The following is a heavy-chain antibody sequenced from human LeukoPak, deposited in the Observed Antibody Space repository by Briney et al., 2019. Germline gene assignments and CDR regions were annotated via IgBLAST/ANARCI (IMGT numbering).Heavy chain of an antibody. J-gene: IGHJ4*02. CDR2: INHSGST. V-gene: IGHV4-34*01. CDR3: AGQIAVAGTALDY. Sequence: SETLSLTCTVSGGSISSYYWSWIRQPPGKGLEWIGEINHSGSTNYNPSLKSRVTISVDTSKNQFSLKLSSVTAADTAVYYCAGQIAVAGTALDYWGQGTLVTVSS. CDR1: GGSISSYY. D-gene: IGHD6-19*01.